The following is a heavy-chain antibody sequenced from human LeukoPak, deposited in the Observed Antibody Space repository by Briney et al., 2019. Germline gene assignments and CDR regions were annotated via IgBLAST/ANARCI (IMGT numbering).Heavy chain of an antibody. V-gene: IGHV3-15*01. CDR2: IKSKTDGGTT. CDR3: TTGDDYGDYGFNY. Sequence: GGSLRLSCAASGFTFSNAWMSWVRQAPGKGLEWVGRIKSKTDGGTTDYAAPVKGRFTISRDDSKNTLYLQMNSLKTEDTAVYYCTTGDDYGDYGFNYWGQGTLDTVSS. CDR1: GFTFSNAW. J-gene: IGHJ4*02. D-gene: IGHD4-17*01.